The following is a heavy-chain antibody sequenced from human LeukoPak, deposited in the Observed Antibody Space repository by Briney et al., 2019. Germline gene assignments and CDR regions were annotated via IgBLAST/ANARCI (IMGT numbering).Heavy chain of an antibody. CDR2: IYYSGST. D-gene: IGHD4-17*01. Sequence: SETLSLTCTVSGGSLSSYYWSWLRQPPGKGLEWIGYIYYSGSTNYNPSLKSRVTISVATSKTQFSLKLSSVTAADTAVYYCAREHYAYNWFDPCGQGTLVTVSS. CDR1: GGSLSSYY. V-gene: IGHV4-59*01. J-gene: IGHJ5*02. CDR3: AREHYAYNWFDP.